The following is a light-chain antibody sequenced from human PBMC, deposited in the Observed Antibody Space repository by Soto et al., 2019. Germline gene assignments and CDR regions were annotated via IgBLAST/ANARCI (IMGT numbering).Light chain of an antibody. J-gene: IGKJ1*01. Sequence: RCRSPRSASVGDSGKIAGRGSQSISTRLAWYQQKPGKAPKLLIYDASSLESGVPSRFSGSASETEFTLTISSLQPDESATYLCQQYNSYSTFGQGTKVDIK. CDR2: DAS. V-gene: IGKV1-5*01. CDR1: QSISTR. CDR3: QQYNSYST.